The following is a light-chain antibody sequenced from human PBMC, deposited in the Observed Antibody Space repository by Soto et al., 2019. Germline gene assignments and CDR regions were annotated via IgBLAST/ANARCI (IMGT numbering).Light chain of an antibody. Sequence: DIQMTQSPSSLSASVGDRVNITCRAIQSISSYLNWYQQKPGKAPKLLVYAASRLQSGVPSRFSGTGSGRDFTLAISSMQPEDFATYCCQQSFRTPFTFGPGNKLDIK. CDR2: AAS. J-gene: IGKJ3*01. CDR1: QSISSY. CDR3: QQSFRTPFT. V-gene: IGKV1-39*01.